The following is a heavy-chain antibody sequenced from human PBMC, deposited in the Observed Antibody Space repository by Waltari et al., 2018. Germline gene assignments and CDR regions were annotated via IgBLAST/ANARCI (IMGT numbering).Heavy chain of an antibody. CDR1: GFIFGTVW. J-gene: IGHJ4*02. D-gene: IGHD1-26*01. V-gene: IGHV3-74*01. Sequence: EVHLVESGGGSVQPGGSLRLSCTASGFIFGTVWMHWVRQVPGKGLVLVSRINDDGSTISYADSVKGRFTISRDNAKNTLYLQMDSLRVEDTAVYYCTRTLVGPYPFENWGQGTLVTVSS. CDR2: INDDGSTI. CDR3: TRTLVGPYPFEN.